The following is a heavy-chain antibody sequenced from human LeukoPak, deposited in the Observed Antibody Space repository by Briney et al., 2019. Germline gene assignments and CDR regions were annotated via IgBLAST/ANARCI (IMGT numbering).Heavy chain of an antibody. CDR1: GFTFNEYV. D-gene: IGHD4-11*01. CDR3: VKEADSSGTYYMDV. Sequence: GGSLRLSCAVSGFTFNEYVMSWVRQAPGSGLEGVSAVSSSGFSTYYADSVKGRFTISRDNFKNTLYLQLNSLRGEDTAVYYCVKEADSSGTYYMDVWGKGTTVTVSS. CDR2: VSSSGFST. V-gene: IGHV3-23*01. J-gene: IGHJ6*03.